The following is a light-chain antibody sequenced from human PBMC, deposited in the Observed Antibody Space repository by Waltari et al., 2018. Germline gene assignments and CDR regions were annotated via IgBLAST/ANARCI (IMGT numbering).Light chain of an antibody. V-gene: IGLV3-21*02. CDR1: NIGRKS. J-gene: IGLJ3*02. CDR2: DDN. CDR3: QVWDSYSDLWV. Sequence: YVLTQPPSMSVAPGQTARISCEGNNIGRKSVHWYQHKSGQAPVLVVFDDNDRPSGIPGRVSGSNSGSTATLTITRVEAGDEADYFCQVWDSYSDLWVFGGGTKLTVL.